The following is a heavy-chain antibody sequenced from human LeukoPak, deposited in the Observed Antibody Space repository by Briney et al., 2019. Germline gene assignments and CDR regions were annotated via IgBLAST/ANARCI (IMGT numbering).Heavy chain of an antibody. CDR1: GFTFDDYA. CDR3: AKDISSDSSGYGPIQH. D-gene: IGHD3-22*01. J-gene: IGHJ1*01. Sequence: GGSLRLSCAASGFTFDDYAMHWVRQAPGKGLEWVSGISWNSGSIGYADSVKGRFTISRDNAKNSLYLQMNSLRAEDTALYYCAKDISSDSSGYGPIQHWGQGTLVTVSS. CDR2: ISWNSGSI. V-gene: IGHV3-9*01.